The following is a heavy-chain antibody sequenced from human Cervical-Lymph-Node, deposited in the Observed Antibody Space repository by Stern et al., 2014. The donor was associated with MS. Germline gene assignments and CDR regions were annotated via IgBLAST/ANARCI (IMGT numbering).Heavy chain of an antibody. V-gene: IGHV4-4*02. J-gene: IGHJ5*02. Sequence: QLQLQESGPGLVKPSGTLSLSCVVSGDSINSSSNWWSWVRQPPGKGLEWIGEMYHSGTTNYNPSLKSRVTISVDKSKNQFSLKLTSVTAADTAVYYCARDPWFDPWGQGTLVTVSS. CDR1: GDSINSSSNW. CDR2: MYHSGTT. CDR3: ARDPWFDP.